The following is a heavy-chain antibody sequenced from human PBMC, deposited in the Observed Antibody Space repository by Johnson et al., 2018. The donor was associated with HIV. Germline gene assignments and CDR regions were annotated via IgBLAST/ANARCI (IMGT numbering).Heavy chain of an antibody. J-gene: IGHJ3*02. V-gene: IGHV3-30*04. CDR3: AGDGAQQLARDAFDI. Sequence: QVQLVESGGGVVQPGRSLRLSCAASGFTFSSYAMHWVRQAPGKGLEWVAVISYDGSNKYYADSVKGRFTISRDNSKNTLYLQMKSLRAEDTAGYYCAGDGAQQLARDAFDIWGQGTMVTVSS. CDR1: GFTFSSYA. CDR2: ISYDGSNK. D-gene: IGHD6-13*01.